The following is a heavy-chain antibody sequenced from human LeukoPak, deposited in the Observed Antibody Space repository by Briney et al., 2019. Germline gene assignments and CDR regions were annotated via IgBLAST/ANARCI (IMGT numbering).Heavy chain of an antibody. CDR1: GVSISSDGYY. J-gene: IGHJ5*02. Sequence: PSETLSLTCSVYGVSISSDGYYWRWLRQQPGKGLEWIGYIYYSGSTYYNPSLKCRVTISLDTSENQFSLKLSSVTAADTAVYYCARGGQLPGYCSSTSCHSRFDPWGQGTLVTVSS. CDR2: IYYSGST. V-gene: IGHV4-31*03. CDR3: ARGGQLPGYCSSTSCHSRFDP. D-gene: IGHD2-2*01.